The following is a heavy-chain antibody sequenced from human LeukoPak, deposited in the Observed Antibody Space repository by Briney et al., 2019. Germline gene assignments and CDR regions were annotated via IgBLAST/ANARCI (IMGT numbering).Heavy chain of an antibody. CDR1: GFTFSAYW. CDR3: ARDLSWLLFDY. Sequence: GGSLRLSCAASGFTFSAYWMHWVRQAPGKGLVWVSRVKYDGSTTTYAASVRGRFTISRDNAKNILYLQMNSLRVEDTAVYYCARDLSWLLFDYWGQGTLVTVSS. V-gene: IGHV3-74*01. CDR2: VKYDGSTT. D-gene: IGHD3-9*01. J-gene: IGHJ4*02.